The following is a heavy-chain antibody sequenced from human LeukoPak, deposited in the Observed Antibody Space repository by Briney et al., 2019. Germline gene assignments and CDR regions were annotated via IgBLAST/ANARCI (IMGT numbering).Heavy chain of an antibody. D-gene: IGHD3-3*01. CDR3: ARRLSLRFDAFAV. Sequence: GGSLRLSCAASGFTFSSYGMHWVRQAPGKGLEWVAVISYDGSNKYYADSVKGRFTISRDTSKNTLLLQMNSLRADDTALYFCARRLSLRFDAFAVWGPGTVVTVSS. V-gene: IGHV3-30*03. CDR1: GFTFSSYG. J-gene: IGHJ3*01. CDR2: ISYDGSNK.